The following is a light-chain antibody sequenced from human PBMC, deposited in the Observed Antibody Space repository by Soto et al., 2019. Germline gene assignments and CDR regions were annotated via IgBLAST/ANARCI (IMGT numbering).Light chain of an antibody. Sequence: EIVMTQSPATLSMSPGERATLSCRASQSVSSNLAWYQQKPGQAPRLLIHGASTRATGFPARSSGSGSGTEFTLTISSLQSEDFAIYYCQRYNNWPWTFGQGTKVDIK. CDR3: QRYNNWPWT. V-gene: IGKV3-15*01. CDR1: QSVSSN. CDR2: GAS. J-gene: IGKJ1*01.